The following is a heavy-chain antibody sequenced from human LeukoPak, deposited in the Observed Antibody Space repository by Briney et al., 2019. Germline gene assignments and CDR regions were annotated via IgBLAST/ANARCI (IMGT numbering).Heavy chain of an antibody. CDR3: ARDLMIVMVEEEGSADY. J-gene: IGHJ4*02. V-gene: IGHV3-21*01. Sequence: GGSLRLSCAASGFTFSSYSMNWVRQAPGKGLEWVSSISSSSSYIYYADSVKGRFTISRDNAKNSLYLQMNSLRAEDTAVYYCARDLMIVMVEEEGSADYWGQGTLVTVSS. CDR2: ISSSSSYI. CDR1: GFTFSSYS. D-gene: IGHD3-22*01.